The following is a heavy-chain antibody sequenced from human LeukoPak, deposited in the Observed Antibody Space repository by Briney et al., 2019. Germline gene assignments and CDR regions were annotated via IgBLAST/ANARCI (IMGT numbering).Heavy chain of an antibody. Sequence: ASVKVSCKASGYTFTGYYMHWVRQAPGQGLEWMGWINPNSGGTNYAQKFQGRVTMTRDTSISTAYMELSRLRSDDTAVYYCASPYCSGGSCYSSNYYYGMDVWAKGPRSPSP. CDR3: ASPYCSGGSCYSSNYYYGMDV. CDR2: INPNSGGT. D-gene: IGHD2-15*01. CDR1: GYTFTGYY. J-gene: IGHJ6*02. V-gene: IGHV1-2*02.